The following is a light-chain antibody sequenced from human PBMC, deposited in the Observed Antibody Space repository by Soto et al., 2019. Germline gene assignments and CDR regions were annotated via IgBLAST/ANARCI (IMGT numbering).Light chain of an antibody. V-gene: IGKV3-15*01. J-gene: IGKJ4*01. CDR1: QTISSN. CDR2: GAS. Sequence: EVVMTQSPATLSVSPGERATLSCRANQTISSNLAWYQQKPGQAPRLLIYGASTRATGIPARFSGSGSGTEFTLTISSLQSEDFTVYYCQQYNNWVGTFGGGTKVEIK. CDR3: QQYNNWVGT.